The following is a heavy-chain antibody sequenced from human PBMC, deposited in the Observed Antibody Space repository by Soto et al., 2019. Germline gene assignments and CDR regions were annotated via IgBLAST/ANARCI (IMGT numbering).Heavy chain of an antibody. CDR3: ARGGGWYVDY. J-gene: IGHJ4*02. D-gene: IGHD6-19*01. CDR2: ISSSSSYI. V-gene: IGHV3-21*01. CDR1: GFTFSSCS. Sequence: EVQLVESGGGLVKPGGSLRLYCAASGFTFSSCSMNWVRQAPGKGLEWVSSISSSSSYIYYADSVKGRFTISRDNAKNSLYLQMNSLRAEDTAVYYCARGGGWYVDYWGQGTLVTVSS.